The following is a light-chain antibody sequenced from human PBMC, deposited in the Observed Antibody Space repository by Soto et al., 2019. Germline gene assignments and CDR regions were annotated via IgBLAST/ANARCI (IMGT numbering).Light chain of an antibody. CDR1: QDISSY. J-gene: IGKJ4*01. V-gene: IGKV1-9*01. CDR3: XQLNNYPST. Sequence: IQLTQSPSSLSASVGDRVTITCRASQDISSYLGWYQQKPGKAPKLLIYAASTLQSGVPSRFSGSGSGTDFTLTINSLQPEDFATYFXXQLNNYPSTFGGGTKVEIK. CDR2: AAS.